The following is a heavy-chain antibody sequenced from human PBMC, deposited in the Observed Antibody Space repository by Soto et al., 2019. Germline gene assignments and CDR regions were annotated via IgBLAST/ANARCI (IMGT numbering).Heavy chain of an antibody. V-gene: IGHV4-31*03. CDR1: GGSISSRGYY. J-gene: IGHJ3*02. CDR3: ARDSPYDFWSGYTNAFDI. Sequence: PSETLSLTCTVSGGSISSRGYYWSWIRQHPGKGLEWIGYIYYSGSTYYNPSLKSRVTISVDMSENQFSLKLSSVTAADTAVYYCARDSPYDFWSGYTNAFDIWGQGTMVTVSS. D-gene: IGHD3-3*01. CDR2: IYYSGST.